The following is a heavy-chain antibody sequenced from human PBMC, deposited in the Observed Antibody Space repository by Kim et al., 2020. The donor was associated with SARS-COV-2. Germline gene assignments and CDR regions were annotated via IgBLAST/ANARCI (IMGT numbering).Heavy chain of an antibody. CDR3: ARRRSPAVGSTTPDDY. D-gene: IGHD1-26*01. J-gene: IGHJ4*02. Sequence: VKGRFTISRNNSENTLYLQVNSLRAEDTDVYYCARRRSPAVGSTTPDDYWGQGTLVTVSS. V-gene: IGHV3-53*01.